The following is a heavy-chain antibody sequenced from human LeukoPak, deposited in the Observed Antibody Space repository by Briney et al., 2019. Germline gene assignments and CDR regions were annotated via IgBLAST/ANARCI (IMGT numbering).Heavy chain of an antibody. D-gene: IGHD2-15*01. CDR2: LYYSGRT. Sequence: SETLSLTCSVSGGSMSSSSHYWGWVRQPPGKELQWIGSLYYSGRTFYTPSLESRVTMSIDTSKNQFSLKLSSVTAADTAVYYCAREDIVVAPHAFDIWGQGTMVTVSS. V-gene: IGHV4-39*07. J-gene: IGHJ3*02. CDR3: AREDIVVAPHAFDI. CDR1: GGSMSSSSHY.